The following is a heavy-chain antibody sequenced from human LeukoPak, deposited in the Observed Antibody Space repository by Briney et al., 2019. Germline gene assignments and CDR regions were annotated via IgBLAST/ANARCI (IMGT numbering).Heavy chain of an antibody. CDR3: ARLEYSGSSDAFDI. V-gene: IGHV4-59*08. CDR2: IYYSGST. Sequence: SETLSLTCTVSGGSISSYYWSWIRQPPGKGLEWIGYIYYSGSTNYNPSLKSRVTISVDTSKNQFSLKLSSVTAADTAVYYCARLEYSGSSDAFDIWGQGTMVTVSS. D-gene: IGHD1-26*01. J-gene: IGHJ3*02. CDR1: GGSISSYY.